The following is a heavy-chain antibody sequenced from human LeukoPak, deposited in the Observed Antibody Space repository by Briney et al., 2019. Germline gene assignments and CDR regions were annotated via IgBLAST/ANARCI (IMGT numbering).Heavy chain of an antibody. J-gene: IGHJ4*02. Sequence: GGSLRLSCAASGFTFSNYGLNWVRQAPGKGLEWVSHISSSGSAKYYADSVKGRFTISRDNAKNSLYLQMNSLRDEDAAVFYCASGSGHWGQGTLVTVSS. CDR3: ASGSGH. CDR2: ISSSGSAK. V-gene: IGHV3-48*02. CDR1: GFTFSNYG. D-gene: IGHD2-2*03.